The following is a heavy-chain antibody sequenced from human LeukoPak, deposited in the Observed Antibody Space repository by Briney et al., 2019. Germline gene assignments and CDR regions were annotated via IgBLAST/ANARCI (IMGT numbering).Heavy chain of an antibody. V-gene: IGHV4-39*07. D-gene: IGHD1-1*01. CDR1: GGSISSSSYY. CDR3: ARALEEYYYYYMDV. CDR2: IYYSGST. Sequence: PSETLSLTCTVSGGSISSSSYYWGWIRQPPGTGLEWIGSIYYSGSTYYNPSLKTRVTISVDTSKNQFSPKLSSVTAADTAVYYCARALEEYYYYYMDVWGKGTTVTVSS. J-gene: IGHJ6*03.